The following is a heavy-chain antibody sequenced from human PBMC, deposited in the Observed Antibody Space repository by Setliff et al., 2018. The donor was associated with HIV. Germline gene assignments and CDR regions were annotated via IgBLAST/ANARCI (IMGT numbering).Heavy chain of an antibody. J-gene: IGHJ4*02. D-gene: IGHD3-10*01. CDR1: GGSFSGYY. V-gene: IGHV4-34*01. CDR3: AGPYYYGLGNIT. CDR2: INHSGST. Sequence: SETLSLTCAVYGGSFSGYYWSWIRQPPGKGLEWIGEINHSGSTNYNPSLRSRLSISLDTSKTHFSLRLSSVTAADTAMYYCAGPYYYGLGNITWGQGTQVTVS.